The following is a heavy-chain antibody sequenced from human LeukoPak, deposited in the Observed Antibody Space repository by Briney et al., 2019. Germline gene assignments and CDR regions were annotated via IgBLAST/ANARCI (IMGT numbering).Heavy chain of an antibody. J-gene: IGHJ3*02. D-gene: IGHD3-3*01. CDR3: ARDLTIFGVVRDDAFDI. CDR2: MNPNSGNT. Sequence: ASVKVSCKASGYTFAGYYMHWVRQAPGQGLEWMGWMNPNSGNTGYAQKFQGRVTITRNTSISTAYMELSSLRSEDTAVYYCARDLTIFGVVRDDAFDIWGQGTMVTVSS. CDR1: GYTFAGYY. V-gene: IGHV1-8*03.